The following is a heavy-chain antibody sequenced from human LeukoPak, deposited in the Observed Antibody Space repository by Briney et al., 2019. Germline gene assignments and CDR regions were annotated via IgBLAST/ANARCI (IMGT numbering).Heavy chain of an antibody. Sequence: AGTRTLSWAAAGVTCIGHGMCWIRKAPGKGLEWVSRMNTDGSVTSYADSVKGRFTISRDNAKNTLYLQMNSLRTEDTAVYFCARDAHLSRLLDYWGQGTLVTVFS. CDR2: MNTDGSVT. CDR1: GVTCIGHG. J-gene: IGHJ4*02. V-gene: IGHV3-74*01. CDR3: ARDAHLSRLLDY.